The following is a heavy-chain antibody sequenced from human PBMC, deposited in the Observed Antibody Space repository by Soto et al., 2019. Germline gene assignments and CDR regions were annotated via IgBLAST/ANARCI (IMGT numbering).Heavy chain of an antibody. CDR2: ISPKNGNT. CDR1: GYSFSTYD. Sequence: LLLQSGAELKKPGDSVKISCKASGYSFSTYDISWLRQAPGQGPEWMGRISPKNGNTNYAQNFQDRVTMTADTSSSTAYMELRGLRSDDTAKYYGATSYDSGFDPWGQGTLVTVSS. J-gene: IGHJ5*02. D-gene: IGHD3-3*01. CDR3: ATSYDSGFDP. V-gene: IGHV1-18*04.